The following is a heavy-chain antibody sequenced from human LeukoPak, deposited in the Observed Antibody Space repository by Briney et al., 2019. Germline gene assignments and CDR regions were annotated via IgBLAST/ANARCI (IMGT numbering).Heavy chain of an antibody. CDR3: TGRIVVVVAATPRPENYFDY. V-gene: IGHV3-15*01. CDR1: GFTFSNAW. D-gene: IGHD2-15*01. Sequence: GGSLRLSCAASGFTFSNAWMSWVRQAPGKGLEWVGRIKSKTDGGTTDYAAPVKGRFTISRNDSKNTLYLQMNSLKTEDTAVYYCTGRIVVVVAATPRPENYFDYWGQGTLVTVSS. J-gene: IGHJ4*02. CDR2: IKSKTDGGTT.